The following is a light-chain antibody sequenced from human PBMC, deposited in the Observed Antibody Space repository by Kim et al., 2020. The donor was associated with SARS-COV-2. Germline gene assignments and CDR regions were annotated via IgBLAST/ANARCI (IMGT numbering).Light chain of an antibody. V-gene: IGLV2-18*02. CDR2: EVN. CDR1: SSDIGNFNR. CDR3: SSYTTNNTWL. Sequence: QSALTQPPSLSGSPGQSVTISCPGTSSDIGNFNRVSWYQQPPGAAPKLMIYEVNNRPSGVPDRFSGSKSGNTASLTISGLQTEDEADYYCSSYTTNNTWLFGGGTQLTVL. J-gene: IGLJ3*02.